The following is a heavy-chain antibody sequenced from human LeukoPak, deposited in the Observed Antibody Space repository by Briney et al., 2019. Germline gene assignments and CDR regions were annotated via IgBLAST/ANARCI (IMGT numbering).Heavy chain of an antibody. V-gene: IGHV4-61*02. CDR2: IYASGST. CDR1: GGSISSGEYF. J-gene: IGHJ4*02. CDR3: ARDPGYSYGYSFDY. D-gene: IGHD5-18*01. Sequence: SETLSLTCTVSGGSISSGEYFWSWIRQPAGKGLEWIGRIYASGSTSYNPSLKSRVTISVDTSKNQFSLKLSSVTAADTAVYYCARDPGYSYGYSFDYWGQGTLVTVSS.